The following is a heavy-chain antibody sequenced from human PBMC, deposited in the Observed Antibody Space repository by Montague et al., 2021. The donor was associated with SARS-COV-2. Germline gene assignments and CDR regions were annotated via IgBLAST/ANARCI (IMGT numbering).Heavy chain of an antibody. CDR3: ARQRRYQLPITIFGVVMADAFDI. CDR2: IYYSGST. V-gene: IGHV4-59*08. Sequence: SETLSLTCTASGGSISSYYWSWIRQPPGKGLEWIGYIYYSGSTNXXPSLKSRVTISVDTSKNQFSLKLSSVTAADTAVYYCARQRRYQLPITIFGVVMADAFDIWGQGTMVTVSS. CDR1: GGSISSYY. D-gene: IGHD3-3*01. J-gene: IGHJ3*02.